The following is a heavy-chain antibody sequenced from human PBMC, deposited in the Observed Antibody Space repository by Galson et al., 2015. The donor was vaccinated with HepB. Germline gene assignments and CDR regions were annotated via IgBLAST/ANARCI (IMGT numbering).Heavy chain of an antibody. CDR1: GYTLTELS. CDR3: ATGRDYYGSGSDAFDI. V-gene: IGHV1-24*01. D-gene: IGHD3-10*01. J-gene: IGHJ3*02. CDR2: FDPEDGET. Sequence: SVKVSCKVSGYTLTELSMHWVRQAPGKGLEWMGGFDPEDGETIYAQKFQGRVTMTEDTSTDTAYMELSSLRSEDTAVYYCATGRDYYGSGSDAFDIWGQGTMVTVSS.